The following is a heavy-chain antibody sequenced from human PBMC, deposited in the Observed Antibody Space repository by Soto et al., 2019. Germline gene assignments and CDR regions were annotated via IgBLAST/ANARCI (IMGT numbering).Heavy chain of an antibody. Sequence: ASVKVSCKASGYTFTGYYMHWVRQAPGQGLEWMGWINPNSGGTNYAQKFQGWGTMTRDTSISTAYMELSRLRSDDTAVYYCARETSSSSALCDYWGQGTLVTVSS. V-gene: IGHV1-2*04. D-gene: IGHD6-6*01. J-gene: IGHJ4*02. CDR1: GYTFTGYY. CDR3: ARETSSSSALCDY. CDR2: INPNSGGT.